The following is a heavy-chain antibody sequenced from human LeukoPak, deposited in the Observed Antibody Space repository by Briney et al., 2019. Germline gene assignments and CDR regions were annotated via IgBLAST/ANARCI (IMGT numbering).Heavy chain of an antibody. J-gene: IGHJ4*02. D-gene: IGHD4-17*01. CDR1: GGSIGSSRYY. Sequence: SETLSLTCSVSGGSIGSSRYYWGWIRQPPGKGLEWIGSIYYTGSTYYNPSLKSRVTISVDTSKNQFSLKLTSVTAADTAVYYCATGYGDFRVEGRYFYSWGQGTLVTVSS. CDR2: IYYTGST. CDR3: ATGYGDFRVEGRYFYS. V-gene: IGHV4-39*07.